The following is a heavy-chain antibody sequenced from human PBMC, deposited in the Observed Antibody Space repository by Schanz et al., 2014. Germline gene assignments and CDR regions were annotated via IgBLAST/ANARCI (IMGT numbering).Heavy chain of an antibody. V-gene: IGHV1-18*01. CDR1: GGTFSSDT. CDR3: ARDFSAYVGNYFDY. CDR2: INGYNGHT. Sequence: QVHLVQSGAEVKKPGSSVKVSCKASGGTFSSDTFTWVRQAPGQGLEWMGWINGYNGHTLYAQKFQGRVTMTTDTSTSTSYMELTSLRFDDTAVYYCARDFSAYVGNYFDYWGQGSLVTVSS. D-gene: IGHD5-12*01. J-gene: IGHJ4*02.